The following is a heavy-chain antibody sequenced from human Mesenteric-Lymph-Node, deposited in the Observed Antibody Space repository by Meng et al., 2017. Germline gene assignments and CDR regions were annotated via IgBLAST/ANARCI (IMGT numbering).Heavy chain of an antibody. CDR1: GGSFSGYY. J-gene: IGHJ5*02. V-gene: IGHV4-34*01. D-gene: IGHD6-13*01. CDR2: INYTGTT. Sequence: QVHLQQWCSGLLKPSETLSPTCAVYGGSFSGYYWSWIRQPPGKGLEWIGKINYTGTTYYNPSLKSRVTVSVDTSKNQFSLKLSSVTAADTAVYFCVRPYSSPGGGKWFDPWGQGTLVTVSS. CDR3: VRPYSSPGGGKWFDP.